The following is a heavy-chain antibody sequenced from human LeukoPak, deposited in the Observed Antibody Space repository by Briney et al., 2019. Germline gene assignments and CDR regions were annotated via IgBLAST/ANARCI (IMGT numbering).Heavy chain of an antibody. V-gene: IGHV3-30*02. Sequence: GGPLRLSCAASGFTFISYGMHWVRQAPGKGLEWVAFIRYDGSNKYYADSVKGRFTISRDNSKNTLYLQLYSLRAEDTSVYYCAKPSSGSYYADYWGQGTLVTVSS. J-gene: IGHJ4*02. CDR2: IRYDGSNK. CDR3: AKPSSGSYYADY. D-gene: IGHD1-26*01. CDR1: GFTFISYG.